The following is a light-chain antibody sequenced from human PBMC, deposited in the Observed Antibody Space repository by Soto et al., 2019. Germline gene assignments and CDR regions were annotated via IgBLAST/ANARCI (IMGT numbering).Light chain of an antibody. CDR3: QQFASPPIT. V-gene: IGKV3-20*01. CDR1: QSVSSSY. Sequence: EIVLTQSPGTLSLSQGEGATLSCRASQSVSSSYLAWYQQKPGQAPRLLIYGAPGRATGIPDRFSGSGSETDFTLTISRLEPEDFAVYYCQQFASPPITFGQGTRLEIK. CDR2: GAP. J-gene: IGKJ5*01.